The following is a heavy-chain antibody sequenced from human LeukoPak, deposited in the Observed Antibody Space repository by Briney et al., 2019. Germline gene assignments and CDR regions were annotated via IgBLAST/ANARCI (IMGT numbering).Heavy chain of an antibody. J-gene: IGHJ4*02. CDR1: GSTFSSYG. D-gene: IGHD3-16*02. V-gene: IGHV3-30*02. CDR3: AKDSDDYVWGSYRYTGYFDY. CDR2: IRYDGSNK. Sequence: SLSPSCAAAGSTFSSYGTHSVRPAPGKGLGWVAFIRYDGSNKYYADSVKGRFPISRASSKTTLYLHMTSLRAQDTTAYYCAKDSDDYVWGSYRYTGYFDYWGQGTLVTVSS.